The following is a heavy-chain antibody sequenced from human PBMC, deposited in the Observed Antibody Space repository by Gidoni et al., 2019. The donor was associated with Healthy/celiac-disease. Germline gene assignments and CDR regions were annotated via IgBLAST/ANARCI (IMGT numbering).Heavy chain of an antibody. Sequence: EVQLVESGGGLIQPGGSLRLSCAVSGFTVSINYMSWVRQAPGKGLEWVSVIYSGGSTYYAYSVKGRFTISRDNSKNTLYLQMNSLRAEDTAVYYCARSGLTGHYYYGMDVWGQGTTVTVSS. D-gene: IGHD1-1*01. CDR3: ARSGLTGHYYYGMDV. V-gene: IGHV3-53*01. CDR2: IYSGGST. J-gene: IGHJ6*02. CDR1: GFTVSINY.